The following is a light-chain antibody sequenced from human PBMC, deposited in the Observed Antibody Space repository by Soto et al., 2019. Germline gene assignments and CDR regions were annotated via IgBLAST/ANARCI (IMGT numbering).Light chain of an antibody. Sequence: QSVLTQPPSASESPGQTVTISCTGTSSDVGGYNYVSWYQQHPGKAPKLMIYEISKRPSGVPDRFSGSKSGSTASLTVSGLQAEDEADYYCSSYAGSNNFVFGTGTKVTVL. J-gene: IGLJ1*01. CDR2: EIS. V-gene: IGLV2-8*01. CDR1: SSDVGGYNY. CDR3: SSYAGSNNFV.